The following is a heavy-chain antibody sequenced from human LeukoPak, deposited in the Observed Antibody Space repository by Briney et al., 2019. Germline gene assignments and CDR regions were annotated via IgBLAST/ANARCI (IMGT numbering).Heavy chain of an antibody. CDR3: ARGNRNTWGTTPDAFDI. J-gene: IGHJ3*02. D-gene: IGHD3-16*01. V-gene: IGHV3-48*01. CDR1: GFTFSSFG. Sequence: GGSLRLSCAASGFTFSSFGMHWVRQAPGKGLEWVSYISSSSSTIYYADSVKGRFTISRDNAKNSLYLQMNSLRAEDTAVYYCARGNRNTWGTTPDAFDIWGQGTMVTVSS. CDR2: ISSSSSTI.